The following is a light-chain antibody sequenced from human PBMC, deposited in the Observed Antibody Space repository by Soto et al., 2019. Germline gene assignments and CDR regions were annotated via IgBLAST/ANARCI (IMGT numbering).Light chain of an antibody. V-gene: IGKV3-15*01. CDR2: GAS. CDR1: QSISSN. CDR3: QQYSNWPPWT. J-gene: IGKJ1*01. Sequence: EIVMTQSPATLSVSPGERATLSCRASQSISSNLAWYQLKPGQAPRLLIRGASIRATGIPARFSGSGSGTEFPLTISSLQSEDFAVYYCQQYSNWPPWTFGQGTKVEI.